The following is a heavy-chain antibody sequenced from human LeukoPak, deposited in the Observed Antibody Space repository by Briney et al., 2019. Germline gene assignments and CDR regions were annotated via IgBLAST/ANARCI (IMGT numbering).Heavy chain of an antibody. CDR1: GGTFTSFV. V-gene: IGHV1-69*06. Sequence: GASVKVSCKASGGTFTSFVITWVRQAPGQGLEWMGKVLPIFGTTHYAQKSQGRVTISADNSSSTAYMELSRLTSDDTAVYYCARRFYYDKSGYSEFWGQGSLVTVSS. CDR3: ARRFYYDKSGYSEF. D-gene: IGHD3-22*01. J-gene: IGHJ4*02. CDR2: VLPIFGTT.